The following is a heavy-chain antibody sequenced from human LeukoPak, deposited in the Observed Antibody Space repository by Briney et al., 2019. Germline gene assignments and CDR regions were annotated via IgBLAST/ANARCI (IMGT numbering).Heavy chain of an antibody. CDR1: GGTFSSYA. Sequence: ASVKVSCKASGGTFSSYAISWVRQAPGQGIEWMGGIIPIFGTANYAQKFQGRVTITADESTSTAYMELSSLRSEDTAVYYCARGFGELLPFDYWGQGTLVTVSS. V-gene: IGHV1-69*01. D-gene: IGHD3-10*01. J-gene: IGHJ4*02. CDR3: ARGFGELLPFDY. CDR2: IIPIFGTA.